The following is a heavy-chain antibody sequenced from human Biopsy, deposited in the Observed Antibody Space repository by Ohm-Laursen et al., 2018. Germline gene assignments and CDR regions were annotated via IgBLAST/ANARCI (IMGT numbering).Heavy chain of an antibody. CDR2: INQSGST. CDR3: GNEVYGRDY. CDR1: GRTFSDYR. Sequence: SETLSLTCVVFGRTFSDYRWTWIRQPPGKGLEWIGQINQSGSTNYNPSLKSRVTISADASKYEFSLRLTSVTAADTAVYFCGNEVYGRDYWGQGTLVTVSS. V-gene: IGHV4-34*08. D-gene: IGHD4-17*01. J-gene: IGHJ4*02.